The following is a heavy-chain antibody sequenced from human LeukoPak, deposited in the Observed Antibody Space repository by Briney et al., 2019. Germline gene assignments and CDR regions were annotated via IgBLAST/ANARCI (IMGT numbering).Heavy chain of an antibody. CDR1: GFTFGDYA. V-gene: IGHV3-49*03. D-gene: IGHD6-13*01. J-gene: IGHJ4*02. Sequence: GGSLRLSCTASGFTFGDYAMSWFRQAPGKGLEWLGFITSEAYGGTTEYAASVKGRFTISRDDSESIAYLQMNSLKTEDTAVYCCSRVGSSTWPGIDYWGQGTLVTVSS. CDR3: SRVGSSTWPGIDY. CDR2: ITSEAYGGTT.